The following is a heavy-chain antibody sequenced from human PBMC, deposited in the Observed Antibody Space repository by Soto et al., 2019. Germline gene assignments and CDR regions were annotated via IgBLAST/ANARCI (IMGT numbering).Heavy chain of an antibody. CDR3: ARSFTKSRRGGVAFDY. Sequence: QVQLVQSGAKVKKPGSSVKVSCTTSGGTISSFAIHWVRQAPGQGLEWMGGIIPFDGTTNYAEKFQGRVTITADASTSTAYMDLSSLRSGDTAVYYCARSFTKSRRGGVAFDYWGQGTLLTVSP. D-gene: IGHD3-3*01. J-gene: IGHJ4*02. CDR2: IIPFDGTT. CDR1: GGTISSFA. V-gene: IGHV1-69*01.